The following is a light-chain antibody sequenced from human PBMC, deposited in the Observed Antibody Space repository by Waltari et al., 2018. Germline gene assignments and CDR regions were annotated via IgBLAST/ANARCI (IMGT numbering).Light chain of an antibody. CDR3: GTWDSSLVV. V-gene: IGLV1-51*01. J-gene: IGLJ2*01. CDR1: SSNIGNNY. Sequence: QSVLTQPPSVSAAPGQKVTISCSGSSSNIGNNYVFWYQQLPGTAPKLLIYDNNKRPSGIPDRFSGSKSGTSATLGITGLQTGDEADYYCGTWDSSLVVFGGGTKLTVL. CDR2: DNN.